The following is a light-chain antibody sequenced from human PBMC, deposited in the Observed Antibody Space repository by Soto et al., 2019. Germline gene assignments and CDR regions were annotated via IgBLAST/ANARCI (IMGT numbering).Light chain of an antibody. CDR2: GAS. J-gene: IGKJ2*01. V-gene: IGKV3-20*01. CDR1: QRVTSVH. Sequence: EMVLTQSPGTLSLSPGKRATLSCRASQRVTSVHLAWYQQRPDQAPRLLIYGASNRATGVTERFTGSASGTDFNLTISRLGPEDSATYYCQYYGASPLYTFGRGTKLEIE. CDR3: QYYGASPLYT.